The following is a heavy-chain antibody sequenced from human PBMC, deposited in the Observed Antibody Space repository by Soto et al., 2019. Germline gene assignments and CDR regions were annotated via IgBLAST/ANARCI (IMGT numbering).Heavy chain of an antibody. CDR1: GGSVSSGRYY. Sequence: PSETLSLTCTVSGGSVSSGRYYWSWIRQPPGKGLEWIGYIYYSGSTNYNPSLKSRVTISVDTSKNQFSLKLSSVTAADSAVYYCASYDILTTYYYGMDVRGQGTTVTVSS. D-gene: IGHD3-9*01. CDR2: IYYSGST. CDR3: ASYDILTTYYYGMDV. J-gene: IGHJ6*02. V-gene: IGHV4-61*01.